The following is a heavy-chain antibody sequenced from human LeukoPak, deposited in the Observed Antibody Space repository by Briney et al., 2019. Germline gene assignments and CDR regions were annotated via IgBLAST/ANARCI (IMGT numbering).Heavy chain of an antibody. J-gene: IGHJ4*02. Sequence: SETLSLTCTVSGGSISSYYWSWIRQPPGKGLEWIGYIYYSGSTNYNPPLKSRVTISVDTSKNQFSLKLSSVTAADTAVYYRARRGSGWSFDYWGQGTLVTVSS. V-gene: IGHV4-59*08. CDR3: ARRGSGWSFDY. CDR2: IYYSGST. D-gene: IGHD6-19*01. CDR1: GGSISSYY.